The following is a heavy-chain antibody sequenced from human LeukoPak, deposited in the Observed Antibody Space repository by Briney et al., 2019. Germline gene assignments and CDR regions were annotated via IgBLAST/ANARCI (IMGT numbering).Heavy chain of an antibody. CDR1: GFTLSTSW. V-gene: IGHV3-74*01. D-gene: IGHD6-13*01. CDR2: IKSDGSST. J-gene: IGHJ3*02. Sequence: QHGGSLRLSCAASGFTLSTSWMHWFRQAPGRGLVWVSRIKSDGSSTTSAHAVTGRCTISRDNTKNTLYLQMNSLRAEATAVYYGARDQYSSTLYRGAFDIWGQGTMVAVSS. CDR3: ARDQYSSTLYRGAFDI.